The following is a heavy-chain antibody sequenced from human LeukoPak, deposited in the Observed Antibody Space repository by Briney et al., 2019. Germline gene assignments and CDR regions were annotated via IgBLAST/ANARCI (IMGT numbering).Heavy chain of an antibody. V-gene: IGHV4-59*01. CDR2: IYYSGST. J-gene: IGHJ2*01. CDR3: ASFWGFRYWYFDL. Sequence: MSSDTLSLTCTVSGGSISSYYWSWIRQPPGKGLEWIGYIYYSGSTNYNPSLKSRVTISVDTSKNQFSLKLSSVTAADTAVYYCASFWGFRYWYFDLWGRGTLVTVSS. D-gene: IGHD7-27*01. CDR1: GGSISSYY.